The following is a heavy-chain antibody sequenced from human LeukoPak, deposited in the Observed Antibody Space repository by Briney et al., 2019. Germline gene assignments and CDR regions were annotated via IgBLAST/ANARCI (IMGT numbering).Heavy chain of an antibody. V-gene: IGHV3-7*01. D-gene: IGHD6-19*01. CDR2: LKENGTEK. CDR3: ARDSSGWYGGYFDY. Sequence: GGSLRLSCAASGFTFNKHWMSWVRQAPGKGLEGVANLKENGTEKMYVDSVKGRFTISRDNAKNTLYLQMNSLRAEDTAVYYCARDSSGWYGGYFDYWGQGTLVTVSS. J-gene: IGHJ4*02. CDR1: GFTFNKHW.